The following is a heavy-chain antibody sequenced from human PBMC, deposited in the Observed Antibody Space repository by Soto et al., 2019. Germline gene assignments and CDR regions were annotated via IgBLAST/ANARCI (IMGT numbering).Heavy chain of an antibody. Sequence: ASVKVSCEASGYTFTGYYMHWVRQAPGQGLEWMGWINPNGGGTNYAQKFQGRVTMTRDTSISTAYMELSRLRSDDTAVYYCARDGIAVAGMTYYYYGMDVWGQGTTMTV. CDR2: INPNGGGT. CDR3: ARDGIAVAGMTYYYYGMDV. D-gene: IGHD6-19*01. J-gene: IGHJ6*02. V-gene: IGHV1-2*02. CDR1: GYTFTGYY.